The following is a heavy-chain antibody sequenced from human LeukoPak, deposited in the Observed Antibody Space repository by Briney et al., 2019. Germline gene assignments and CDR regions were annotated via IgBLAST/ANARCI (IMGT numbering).Heavy chain of an antibody. J-gene: IGHJ4*02. V-gene: IGHV3-21*01. D-gene: IGHD3-22*01. CDR2: ISSSSSYI. Sequence: GGSLRLSCAASGFTFSSYSMNWVRQAPGKGLEWVSSISSSSSYIYYADSVKGRFTISRDNAKKSLYLQMNSLRAEDTAVYYGARWDDSSGYYPYYFDYWGQGTLVTVSS. CDR1: GFTFSSYS. CDR3: ARWDDSSGYYPYYFDY.